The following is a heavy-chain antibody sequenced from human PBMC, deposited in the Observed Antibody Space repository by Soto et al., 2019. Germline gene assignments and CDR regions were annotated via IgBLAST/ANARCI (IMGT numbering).Heavy chain of an antibody. CDR2: IIPMYGRR. D-gene: IGHD3-3*01. V-gene: IGHV1-69*18. CDR3: ARDAPLRNGMDV. CDR1: GGTFSDYA. Sequence: QVLLVQSGGEVRKPGSSVKVSCKPSGGTFSDYAFSWVRQAPGQGLEWMGNIIPMYGRRNYAQKYQGRVTISADESTTTVYVEMRGLSFEDTAVYFCARDAPLRNGMDVWGQGTTVTVSS. J-gene: IGHJ6*02.